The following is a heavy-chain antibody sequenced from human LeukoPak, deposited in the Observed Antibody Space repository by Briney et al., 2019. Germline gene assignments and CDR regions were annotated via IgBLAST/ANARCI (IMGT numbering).Heavy chain of an antibody. J-gene: IGHJ3*01. D-gene: IGHD5-24*01. CDR1: GFNFRSSA. CDR2: IGPVGDSP. V-gene: IGHV3-23*01. CDR3: AKDIQLST. Sequence: GGSLRLSCAASGFNFRSSAMSWVRQAPGKGLEWVSLIGPVGDSPFYADSVKGRFTISRDNSKNTLSLQMNSLRVEDTAIYYCAKDIQLSTWGLGTMVTVSS.